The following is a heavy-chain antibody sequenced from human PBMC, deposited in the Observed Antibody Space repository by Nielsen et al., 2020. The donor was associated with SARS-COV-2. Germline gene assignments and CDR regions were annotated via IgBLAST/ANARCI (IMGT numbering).Heavy chain of an antibody. CDR2: IYHSGST. Sequence: WIRQPQGKGLEWIGKIYHSGSTNYNPSLKSRVTISVDTSKNQFSLKLSSVTAADTAVYYCARQGIAVAGSLYYYYGMDVWGQGTTVTVSS. J-gene: IGHJ6*02. V-gene: IGHV4-38-2*01. CDR3: ARQGIAVAGSLYYYYGMDV. D-gene: IGHD6-19*01.